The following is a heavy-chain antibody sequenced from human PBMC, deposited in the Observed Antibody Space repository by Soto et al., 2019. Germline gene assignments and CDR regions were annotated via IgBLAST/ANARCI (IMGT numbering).Heavy chain of an antibody. D-gene: IGHD6-6*01. Sequence: SETLSLTCTVSGGSISSGGYYWSWIRQHPGKGLEWIGYIYYSGSTYYNPSLKSRVTISVDTSKNQFSLKLSSVTAADTAVYYCARDGPRYSSSSGWFDPWGQGTLVTVSS. J-gene: IGHJ5*02. CDR3: ARDGPRYSSSSGWFDP. CDR1: GGSISSGGYY. V-gene: IGHV4-31*03. CDR2: IYYSGST.